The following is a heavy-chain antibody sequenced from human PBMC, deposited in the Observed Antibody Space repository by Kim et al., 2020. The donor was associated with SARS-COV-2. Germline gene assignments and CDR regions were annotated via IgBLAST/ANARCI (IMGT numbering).Heavy chain of an antibody. CDR3: TRVGWLRSYYFDY. V-gene: IGHV3-49*02. Sequence: ESAASVQGRFTSSRDDSKSIAYLQMNSLKTEDTAVYYCTRVGWLRSYYFDYWGQGTLVTVSS. J-gene: IGHJ4*02. D-gene: IGHD5-12*01.